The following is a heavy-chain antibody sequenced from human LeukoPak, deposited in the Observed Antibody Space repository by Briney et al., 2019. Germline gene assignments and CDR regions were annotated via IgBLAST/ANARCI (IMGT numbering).Heavy chain of an antibody. CDR1: GGSISSSNY. D-gene: IGHD3-10*01. Sequence: SGTLSLTCTVSGGSISSSNYWGWIRQPPGKGLEWIGSVYYRGSSYYNPSLKSGVTISVDTPKNQFSLKVSSVTAADTDVYYCARVRGTGSGDYWGQGTLVTVSS. J-gene: IGHJ4*02. CDR3: ARVRGTGSGDY. CDR2: VYYRGSS. V-gene: IGHV4-39*07.